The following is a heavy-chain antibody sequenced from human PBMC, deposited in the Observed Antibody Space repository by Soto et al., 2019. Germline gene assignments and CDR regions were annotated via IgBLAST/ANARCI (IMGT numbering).Heavy chain of an antibody. CDR3: ARAHSSGGSCYSSLAFDY. D-gene: IGHD2-15*01. V-gene: IGHV1-3*01. Sequence: QVQLVQSGAEVKKPGASVKVSCKASGYTFTSYAMHWVRQAPGQRLEWMGWINAGNGNTKYSQKFQGRVTITRDTSASTAYMELSSLRSEDTAVYYCARAHSSGGSCYSSLAFDYWGQGTLVTVSS. CDR2: INAGNGNT. J-gene: IGHJ4*02. CDR1: GYTFTSYA.